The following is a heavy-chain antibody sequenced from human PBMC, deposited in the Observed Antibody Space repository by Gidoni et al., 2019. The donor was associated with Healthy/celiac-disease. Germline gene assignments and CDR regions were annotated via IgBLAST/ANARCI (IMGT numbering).Heavy chain of an antibody. CDR1: GGTFSSYA. Sequence: QVQLVQSGAEVKKPGSSVKVSCKDSGGTFSSYAISWVRQAPGQGLEWMGGIIPIVGTANYAQKFQGIVTITADKSTSTAYMELSSLRSEDTAVYYCARPPEDTAMLNDAFDIWGQGTMVTVSS. V-gene: IGHV1-69*06. D-gene: IGHD5-18*01. J-gene: IGHJ3*02. CDR2: IIPIVGTA. CDR3: ARPPEDTAMLNDAFDI.